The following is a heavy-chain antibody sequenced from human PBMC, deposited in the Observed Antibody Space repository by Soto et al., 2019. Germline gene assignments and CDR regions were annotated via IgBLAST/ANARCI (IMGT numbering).Heavy chain of an antibody. CDR3: ATPSHCSSTSCYKNNWFDP. J-gene: IGHJ5*02. V-gene: IGHV1-24*01. CDR1: GYTLTELS. D-gene: IGHD2-2*02. Sequence: ASVKVSCKVSGYTLTELSMHWVRQAPGKGLEWMGGFDPEDGETIYAQKFQGRVTMTEDTSTDTAYMELSSLRSEDTAVYYCATPSHCSSTSCYKNNWFDPWGQGTLVTVSS. CDR2: FDPEDGET.